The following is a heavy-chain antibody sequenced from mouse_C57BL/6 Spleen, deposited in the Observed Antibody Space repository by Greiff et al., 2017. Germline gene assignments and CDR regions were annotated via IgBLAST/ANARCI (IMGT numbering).Heavy chain of an antibody. D-gene: IGHD2-3*01. J-gene: IGHJ1*03. CDR1: GFTFSDYY. CDR2: INYDGSST. CDR3: ARDSDGLGYFDV. Sequence: LVESEGGLVQPGSSMKLSCTASGFTFSDYYMAWVRQVPEKGLEWVANINYDGSSTYYLDSLKSRFIISRDNAKNILYLQMSSLKSEDTATYYCARDSDGLGYFDVWGTGTTVTVSS. V-gene: IGHV5-16*01.